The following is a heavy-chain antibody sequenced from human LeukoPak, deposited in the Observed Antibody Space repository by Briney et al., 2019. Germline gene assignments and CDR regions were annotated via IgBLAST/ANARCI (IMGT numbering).Heavy chain of an antibody. CDR2: INHSGST. CDR3: ARGRGYNAFDI. D-gene: IGHD5-18*01. V-gene: IGHV4-38-2*01. CDR1: GYSISSGYY. Sequence: SETLSLTCAVSGYSISSGYYRGWIRQPPGKGLEWIGEINHSGSTNYNPSLKSRVTISVDTSKNQFSLKLSSVTAADTAVYYCARGRGYNAFDIWGQGTMVTVSS. J-gene: IGHJ3*02.